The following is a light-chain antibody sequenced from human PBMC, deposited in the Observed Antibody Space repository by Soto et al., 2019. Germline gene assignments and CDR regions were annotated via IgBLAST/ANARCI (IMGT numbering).Light chain of an antibody. Sequence: EIVLTQSPGTLSLSPGERATLSCRASQSVNTKYLAWYQQKPGQPPRLLIYGASSRATGIPDRFSGSGSGTDFTLSISGLEPEDFAVYYCQKYGSSPTFGQGTRLEIK. CDR3: QKYGSSPT. V-gene: IGKV3-20*01. CDR1: QSVNTKY. CDR2: GAS. J-gene: IGKJ5*01.